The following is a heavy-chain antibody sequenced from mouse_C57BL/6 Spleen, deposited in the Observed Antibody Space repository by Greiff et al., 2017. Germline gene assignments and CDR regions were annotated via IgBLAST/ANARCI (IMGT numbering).Heavy chain of an antibody. CDR2: IDPSDSYT. CDR1: GYTFTSYW. D-gene: IGHD1-1*01. J-gene: IGHJ3*01. CDR3: ARRDYYGSSWLAY. V-gene: IGHV1-50*01. Sequence: VQLQQPGAELVKPGASVKLSCKASGYTFTSYWMQWVKQRPGQGLEWIGEIDPSDSYTNYNQKFKGKATLTVDTSSSTAYMQLSSLTSEDSAVYYCARRDYYGSSWLAYWGQGTLVTVSA.